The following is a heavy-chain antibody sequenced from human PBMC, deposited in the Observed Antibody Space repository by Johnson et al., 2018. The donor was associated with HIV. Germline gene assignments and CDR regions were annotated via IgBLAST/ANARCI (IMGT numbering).Heavy chain of an antibody. CDR3: AKDPNSSSWLRDTFDV. Sequence: VQLVESGGGLIQPGGSLRLSCAASGFTVSSNYMSWVRQAPGKGLEWVAHINPDGSEKYYVDSVRGRFTISRDNAKNSLYLQLNSLRVEDTAVYYCAKDPNSSSWLRDTFDVWGHGTMVTVSS. CDR1: GFTVSSNY. J-gene: IGHJ3*01. D-gene: IGHD6-13*01. V-gene: IGHV3-7*01. CDR2: INPDGSEK.